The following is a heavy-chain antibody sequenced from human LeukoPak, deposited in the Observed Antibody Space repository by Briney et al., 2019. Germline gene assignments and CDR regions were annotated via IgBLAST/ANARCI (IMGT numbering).Heavy chain of an antibody. D-gene: IGHD3-10*01. CDR3: ASFYGSGSYFDC. Sequence: SETLSLTCTVSGGSISSYYWSWIRQPPGKGLEWIGYIYYSGSTNYNPSLKSRVTISVDTSKNQFSLKLSSVTAADTAVYYCASFYGSGSYFDCWGQGTLVTVSS. CDR2: IYYSGST. CDR1: GGSISSYY. J-gene: IGHJ4*02. V-gene: IGHV4-59*08.